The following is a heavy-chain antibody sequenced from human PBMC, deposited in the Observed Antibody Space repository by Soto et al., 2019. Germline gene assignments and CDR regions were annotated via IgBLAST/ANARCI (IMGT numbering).Heavy chain of an antibody. J-gene: IGHJ5*02. CDR1: GYTFTSYA. Sequence: ASVKVSCKASGYTFTSYAMHWVRQAPGQRLEWMGWINAGNGNTKYSQKFQGRVTITRDTSASTAYMELSSLRSEETAVYDCERDLLTMIGEVDPWRQVTLVTVSP. V-gene: IGHV1-3*01. D-gene: IGHD3-22*01. CDR3: ERDLLTMIGEVDP. CDR2: INAGNGNT.